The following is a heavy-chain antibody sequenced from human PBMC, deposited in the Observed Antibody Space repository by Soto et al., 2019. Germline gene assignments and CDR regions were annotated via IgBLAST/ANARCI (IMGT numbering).Heavy chain of an antibody. D-gene: IGHD6-25*01. V-gene: IGHV1-69*06. CDR3: ARDCESSGHYYYYYGMDV. CDR1: GGTFSSYA. CDR2: IIPIFGTA. Sequence: ASVKVSCKASGGTFSSYAISWVRQGPGQGLEWMGGIIPIFGTANYAQKFQGRVTITADKSTSTAYMELSSLRSEDTAVYYCARDCESSGHYYYYYGMDVWGQGTTVTVSS. J-gene: IGHJ6*02.